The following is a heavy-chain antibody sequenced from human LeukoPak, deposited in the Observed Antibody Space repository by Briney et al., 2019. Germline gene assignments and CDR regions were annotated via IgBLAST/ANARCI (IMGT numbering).Heavy chain of an antibody. D-gene: IGHD3-3*01. V-gene: IGHV4-38-2*01. J-gene: IGHJ3*01. CDR3: ARLGYSDSWSDWRNPFDF. CDR1: GYFISSNYY. CDR2: IYHSGTT. Sequence: SETLSLTCAVSGYFISSNYYWGWVRQPPGKGLEWIGSIYHSGTTYYNPSLKGRVTVSVDTSKNQFSLMLRSVTAADTAVYYCARLGYSDSWSDWRNPFDFWGRGTMVTVSA.